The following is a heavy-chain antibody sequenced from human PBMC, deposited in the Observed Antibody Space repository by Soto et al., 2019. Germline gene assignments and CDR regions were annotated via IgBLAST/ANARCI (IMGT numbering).Heavy chain of an antibody. Sequence: QVQLVQSGAEVKKPGSSVKVSCKASGGTFSSYAVSWVRQAPGQGLEWMGGIIPIFGTADYAQKFQGRVTITADESTSTAYMELSSLRSEDTAVYYCASSGYCSGGSCSYPQYYYYGMDVWGQGTPVTVSS. V-gene: IGHV1-69*12. CDR3: ASSGYCSGGSCSYPQYYYYGMDV. J-gene: IGHJ6*02. D-gene: IGHD2-15*01. CDR1: GGTFSSYA. CDR2: IIPIFGTA.